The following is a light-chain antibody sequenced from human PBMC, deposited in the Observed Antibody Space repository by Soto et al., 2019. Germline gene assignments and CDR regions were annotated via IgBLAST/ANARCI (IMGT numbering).Light chain of an antibody. Sequence: SMWTQSPGTLSLSHGERATLSCRASQSVSSSFLAWYQQKPGQAPRLLIYGASSRATGIPDRFSGSGSGTDFTLTVSRLEPEDFAVYFCQRYGSSPLITFGQGTRLEIK. CDR1: QSVSSSF. CDR2: GAS. J-gene: IGKJ5*01. V-gene: IGKV3-20*01. CDR3: QRYGSSPLIT.